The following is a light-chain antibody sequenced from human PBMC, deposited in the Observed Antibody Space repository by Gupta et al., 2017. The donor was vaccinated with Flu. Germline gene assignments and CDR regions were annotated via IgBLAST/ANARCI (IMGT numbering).Light chain of an antibody. CDR3: QVWDSYSDHWV. J-gene: IGLJ3*02. Sequence: SYLLTQPPSVSVAPGQAASITCGGDNIVRKSVHWYQQKPGQAPVVVLYDDSDRPSGIPERFSGSNSVNTATLTITRVEAGDEADYYCQVWDSYSDHWVFGGGTKLTV. V-gene: IGLV3-21*02. CDR2: DDS. CDR1: NIVRKS.